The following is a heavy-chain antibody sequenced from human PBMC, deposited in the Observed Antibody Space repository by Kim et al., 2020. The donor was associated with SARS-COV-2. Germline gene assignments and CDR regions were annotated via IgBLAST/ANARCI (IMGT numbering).Heavy chain of an antibody. D-gene: IGHD3-22*01. CDR2: ISYDGSNK. J-gene: IGHJ3*02. V-gene: IGHV3-30*18. Sequence: GGSLRLSCAASGFTFSSYGMHWVRQAPGKGLEWVAVISYDGSNKYYADSVKGRFTISRDNSKNTLYLQMNSLRAEDTAVYYCAKESGSKVVRVSPDAFDIWGQGTMVTVSS. CDR3: AKESGSKVVRVSPDAFDI. CDR1: GFTFSSYG.